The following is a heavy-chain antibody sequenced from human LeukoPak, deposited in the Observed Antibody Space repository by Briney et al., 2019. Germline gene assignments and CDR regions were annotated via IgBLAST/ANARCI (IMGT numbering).Heavy chain of an antibody. J-gene: IGHJ4*02. CDR2: INHSGST. D-gene: IGHD2-15*01. CDR3: ARLGYCSGGSCYTHRGPYDY. V-gene: IGHV4-34*01. CDR1: GGSFSGYY. Sequence: SETLSLTCAVYGGSFSGYYWSWIRQPPGKGLEWIGEINHSGSTNNNPSLKSRVTISVDTSKNQFSLKLSSVTAVDTAVYYCARLGYCSGGSCYTHRGPYDYWGQGTLVTVSS.